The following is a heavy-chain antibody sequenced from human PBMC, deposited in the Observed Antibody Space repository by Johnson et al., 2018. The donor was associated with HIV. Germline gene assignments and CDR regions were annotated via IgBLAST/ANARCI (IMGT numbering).Heavy chain of an antibody. CDR1: GFTFSDYY. D-gene: IGHD3-22*01. Sequence: VQLVESGGGVVQPGRSLRLSCAASGFTFSDYYMSWIRQAPGKGLEWVGRIKIKTDGGTKDYAAPVKGRFTLSRDDSKNMLYLQMNSLKTEDTAVYYCITDVTMIVVVDRAFDIWGQGTMVTVSS. CDR3: ITDVTMIVVVDRAFDI. J-gene: IGHJ3*02. V-gene: IGHV3-15*01. CDR2: IKIKTDGGTK.